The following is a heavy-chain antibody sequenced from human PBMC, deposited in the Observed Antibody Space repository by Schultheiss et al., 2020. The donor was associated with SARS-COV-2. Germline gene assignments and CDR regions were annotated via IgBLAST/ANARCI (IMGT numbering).Heavy chain of an antibody. Sequence: SVKVSCKASGGTFSSYAISWVRQAPGQGLEWMGRIIPILGIANYAQKFQGRVTITADKSTSTAYMELSSLRSDDTAVYYCARDPRRTGFDPWGQGTLVTVSS. CDR3: ARDPRRTGFDP. CDR1: GGTFSSYA. V-gene: IGHV1-69*04. CDR2: IIPILGIA. J-gene: IGHJ5*02.